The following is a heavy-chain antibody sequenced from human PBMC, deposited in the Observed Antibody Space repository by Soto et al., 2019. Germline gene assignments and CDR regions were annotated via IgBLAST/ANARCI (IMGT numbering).Heavy chain of an antibody. D-gene: IGHD3-10*01. V-gene: IGHV3-23*01. CDR2: ISGSGSST. J-gene: IGHJ4*02. CDR1: GFTFSSSV. CDR3: AKGAGGSGPIRLDY. Sequence: EVQLLESGGGLVQPGGSLRLSCAASGFTFSSSVMNWVRQAPGRGLEWVSGISGSGSSTDYADSVRGRFPISRDNSKNTLYLQMSSLGAADTAVYYCAKGAGGSGPIRLDYWGQGTLVSVSS.